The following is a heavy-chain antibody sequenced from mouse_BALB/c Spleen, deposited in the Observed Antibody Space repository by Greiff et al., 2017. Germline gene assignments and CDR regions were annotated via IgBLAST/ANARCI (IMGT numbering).Heavy chain of an antibody. J-gene: IGHJ2*01. CDR3: ARVDYDGRDVGYFDY. CDR1: GFSLTSYG. Sequence: QVQLKQSGPGLVAPSQSLSITCTVSGFSLTSYGVHWVRQPPGKGLEWLGVIWAGGSTNYNSALMSRLSISKDNSKSQVFLKMNSLQTDDTAMYYCARVDYDGRDVGYFDYWGQGTTLTVSS. CDR2: IWAGGST. V-gene: IGHV2-9*02. D-gene: IGHD2-4*01.